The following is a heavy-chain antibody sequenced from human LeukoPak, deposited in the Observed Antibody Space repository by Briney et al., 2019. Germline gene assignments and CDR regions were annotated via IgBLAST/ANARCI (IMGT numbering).Heavy chain of an antibody. CDR2: ISGSGGST. V-gene: IGHV3-23*01. J-gene: IGHJ6*02. CDR1: GFTFSSYA. D-gene: IGHD3-3*01. Sequence: PGGSLRLSCAASGFTFSSYAMSWVRQAPGKGLEWVSGISGSGGSTYYADSVKGRFTISRDNSKNTLYLQVNSLRAEDTAVYYCAKGNYDFWSGSDVWGQGTTVTVSS. CDR3: AKGNYDFWSGSDV.